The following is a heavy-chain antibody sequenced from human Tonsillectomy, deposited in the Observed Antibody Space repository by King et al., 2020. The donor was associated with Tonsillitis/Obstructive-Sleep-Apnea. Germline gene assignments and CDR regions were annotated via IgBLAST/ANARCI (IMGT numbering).Heavy chain of an antibody. CDR2: VYHSGST. CDR3: TRASSSGWPGGGYFEY. D-gene: IGHD6-19*01. CDR1: GGSINSSDW. Sequence: QVQLQESGPGLVKPSGTLSLTCAVSGGSINSSDWWSWVRQPPGKGLEWIGEVYHSGSTSYNPSLSGRVTISVDKSKNQFSLRLRSVTAADTAVYYCTRASSSGWPGGGYFEYWGQGALVAVSS. J-gene: IGHJ4*02. V-gene: IGHV4-4*02.